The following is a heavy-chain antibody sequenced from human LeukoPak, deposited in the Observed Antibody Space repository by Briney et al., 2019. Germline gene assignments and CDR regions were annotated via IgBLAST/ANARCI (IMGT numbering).Heavy chain of an antibody. J-gene: IGHJ6*02. CDR3: ARLFAVPAATGLTYYYYGMDV. CDR2: IKQDGSEK. V-gene: IGHV3-7*01. Sequence: GGSLRLSCAASGFTFSSYWMSWVRQAPGKGLEWVANIKQDGSEKYYVDSVKGRFTISRDNAKNSLYLQMNSLRAEDTAVYYCARLFAVPAATGLTYYYYGMDVWGRGTTVTVSS. CDR1: GFTFSSYW. D-gene: IGHD2-2*01.